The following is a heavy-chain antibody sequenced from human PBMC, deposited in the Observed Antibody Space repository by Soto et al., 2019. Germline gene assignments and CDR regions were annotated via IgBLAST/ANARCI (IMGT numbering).Heavy chain of an antibody. D-gene: IGHD6-13*01. CDR3: TRDASRDSSARGWFDP. J-gene: IGHJ5*02. Sequence: PGGSLRLSCAASAFTFRSFTMNWVRQAPGKGLAWVSTISSNSAYIYYTDALRGRFTISRDNAKNSLHLQMNSPRAEDTAVYYCTRDASRDSSARGWFDPWGPGTLVTVSS. CDR2: ISSNSAYI. CDR1: AFTFRSFT. V-gene: IGHV3-21*01.